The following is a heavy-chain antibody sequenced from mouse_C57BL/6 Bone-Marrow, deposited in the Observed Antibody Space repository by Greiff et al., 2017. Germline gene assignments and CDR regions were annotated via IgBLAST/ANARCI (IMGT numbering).Heavy chain of an antibody. Sequence: VQLQQSGAELVRPGASVKLSCTASGFHIKDAYMHWVKQRPEQGLEWIGWIDPENVYTESASKFPGNATITADTSSNTAYLQLSSLTSEDTAVYYCTFDGPYYAMDYWGQGTSVTVSS. D-gene: IGHD2-3*01. V-gene: IGHV14-4*01. CDR2: IDPENVYT. J-gene: IGHJ4*01. CDR1: GFHIKDAY. CDR3: TFDGPYYAMDY.